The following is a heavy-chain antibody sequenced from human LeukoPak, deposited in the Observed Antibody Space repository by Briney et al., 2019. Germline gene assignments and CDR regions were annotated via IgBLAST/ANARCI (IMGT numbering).Heavy chain of an antibody. Sequence: SETLSLTCTVSGGSISSYYWSWIRQPAGKGLEWIGRIYTSGSTNYNPSLKSRVTTSVDTSKNQFSLKLSSVTAADTAVYYCARNRGSTVITDHYYYYYMDVWGKGTTVTVSS. D-gene: IGHD4-11*01. CDR1: GGSISSYY. CDR3: ARNRGSTVITDHYYYYYMDV. CDR2: IYTSGST. J-gene: IGHJ6*03. V-gene: IGHV4-4*07.